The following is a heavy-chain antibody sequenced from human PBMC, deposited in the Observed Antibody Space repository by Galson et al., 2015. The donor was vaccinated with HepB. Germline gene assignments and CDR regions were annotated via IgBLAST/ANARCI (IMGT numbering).Heavy chain of an antibody. D-gene: IGHD3-22*01. CDR1: GYTFTSYY. V-gene: IGHV1-46*01. CDR3: ARDLPPHQYYYDSSGPPGLDY. CDR2: INPSVGST. J-gene: IGHJ4*02. Sequence: SVKVSCKASGYTFTSYYMHWVRQAPGRGLEWMGIINPSVGSTSYAQKFQGRVTMTRDTSTSTAYMELSSLRSEDTAVYYCARDLPPHQYYYDSSGPPGLDYWGQGTLVTVSS.